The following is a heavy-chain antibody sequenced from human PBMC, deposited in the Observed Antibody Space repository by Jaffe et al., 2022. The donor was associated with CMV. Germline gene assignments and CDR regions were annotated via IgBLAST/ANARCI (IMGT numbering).Heavy chain of an antibody. D-gene: IGHD3-16*01. V-gene: IGHV4-59*01. CDR2: IYNSGST. CDR1: GGSISSYY. J-gene: IGHJ3*02. CDR3: ARDRGMTRLFDI. Sequence: QVQLQESGPGLVKPSETLSLTCTVSGGSISSYYWSWIRQPPGKGLEWIGYIYNSGSTNYNPSLESRVTISVDTTKNQFSLKLSSVTAADTAVYYCARDRGMTRLFDIWGRGTMVTVSS.